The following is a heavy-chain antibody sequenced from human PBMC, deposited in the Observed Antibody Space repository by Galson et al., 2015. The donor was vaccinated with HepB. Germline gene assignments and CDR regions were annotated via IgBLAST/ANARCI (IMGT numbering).Heavy chain of an antibody. J-gene: IGHJ6*02. CDR2: ISSSSSYI. D-gene: IGHD3-16*01. CDR1: GFTFSSYS. Sequence: SLRLSCAASGFTFSSYSMNWVRQAPGKGLEWVSSISSSSSYIYYADSVKGRFTISRDNAKNSLYLQMNSLRAEDTAVYYCARVRRGYYYYYGMDVWGQGTTVTVSS. V-gene: IGHV3-21*01. CDR3: ARVRRGYYYYYGMDV.